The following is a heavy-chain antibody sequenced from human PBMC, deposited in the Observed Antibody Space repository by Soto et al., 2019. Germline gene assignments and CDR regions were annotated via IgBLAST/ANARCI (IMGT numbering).Heavy chain of an antibody. Sequence: QVQLVQSGAEVKKPGASVKVSCKASGYTFTSYYMHWVRQAPGQGLEWMGWINPNSGGTNYAQKFQGWVTMTRDTSISTAYMELSRLRSDDTAVYYCARDFSSSGYELDYWGQGTLVTVSS. CDR2: INPNSGGT. CDR3: ARDFSSSGYELDY. J-gene: IGHJ4*02. V-gene: IGHV1-2*04. CDR1: GYTFTSYY. D-gene: IGHD5-12*01.